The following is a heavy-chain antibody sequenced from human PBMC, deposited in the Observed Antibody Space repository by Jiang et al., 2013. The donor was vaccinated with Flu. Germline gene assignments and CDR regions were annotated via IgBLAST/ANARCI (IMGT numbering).Heavy chain of an antibody. Sequence: GLVKPSETLSLTCTVSGGSIISYYWSWIRQAPGKGLEWIGWIYYSGSTSYNPSLKSRVTISVDTSNNQFSLKLTSVTAADTAVYYCVRDRMTSGFEFGWFDPWGQGTLVTVSS. D-gene: IGHD3-22*01. CDR2: IYYSGST. V-gene: IGHV4-59*01. CDR1: GGSIISYY. J-gene: IGHJ5*02. CDR3: VRDRMTSGFEFGWFDP.